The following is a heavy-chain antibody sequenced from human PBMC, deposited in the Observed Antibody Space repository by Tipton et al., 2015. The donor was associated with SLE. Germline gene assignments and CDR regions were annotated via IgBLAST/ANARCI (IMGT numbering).Heavy chain of an antibody. CDR3: ARMFSSSYDY. Sequence: LRLSCTVSGGSITSANYYWSWIRQPAGKGLEWIGRINTSGSSNYNPSLKSRVTISVDTSKNQFSLKLSSVTAADTAVYYCARMFSSSYDYWGQGTLVTVST. CDR1: GGSITSANYY. D-gene: IGHD6-13*01. CDR2: INTSGSS. V-gene: IGHV4-61*02. J-gene: IGHJ4*02.